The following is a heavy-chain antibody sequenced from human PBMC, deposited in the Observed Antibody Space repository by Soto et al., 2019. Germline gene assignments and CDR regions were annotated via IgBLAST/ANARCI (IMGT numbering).Heavy chain of an antibody. CDR1: GGSISSYY. D-gene: IGHD6-19*01. CDR2: IYYSGST. Sequence: SETLSLTCTVSGGSISSYYWSWIRQPPGKGLEWIGYIYYSGSTNYNPSLKSRVTISVDTSKNQFSLRLSSVTAADTAVYYCARANEQLLVLGSYYYYGMDVWGQGTTVTVSS. J-gene: IGHJ6*02. V-gene: IGHV4-59*01. CDR3: ARANEQLLVLGSYYYYGMDV.